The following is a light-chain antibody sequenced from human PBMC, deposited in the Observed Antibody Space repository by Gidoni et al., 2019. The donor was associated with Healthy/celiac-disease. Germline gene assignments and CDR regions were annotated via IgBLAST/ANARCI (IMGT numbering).Light chain of an antibody. Sequence: QSLLTQPPSVSGDTGQRVTISCTGSSSNIGAGYDVHWYHQLPGTAPKLLIYGNSNRPSGVPDRFSGSKSGTSASLAITGLQSEDEADYYCQSYDSSLSVVFGGGTKLTVL. V-gene: IGLV1-40*01. CDR1: SSNIGAGYD. J-gene: IGLJ2*01. CDR3: QSYDSSLSVV. CDR2: GNS.